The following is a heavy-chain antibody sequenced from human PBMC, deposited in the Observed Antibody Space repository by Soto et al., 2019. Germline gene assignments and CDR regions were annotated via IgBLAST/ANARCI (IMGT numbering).Heavy chain of an antibody. CDR1: GGSFSGYY. Sequence: QVQLQQRGAGLLKPSVTLSLTCAVYGGSFSGYYWSWIRQSPGKGLEWIGEITHSGSTNYNSSLKCRVTISVDTSKNQFSLQLSSVTAADPAVYYCARGRTVRYWGQGTLVTVSS. CDR3: ARGRTVRY. D-gene: IGHD4-4*01. J-gene: IGHJ4*02. V-gene: IGHV4-34*02. CDR2: ITHSGST.